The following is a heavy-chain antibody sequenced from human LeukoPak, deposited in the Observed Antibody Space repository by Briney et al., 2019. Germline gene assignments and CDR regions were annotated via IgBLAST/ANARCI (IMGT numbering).Heavy chain of an antibody. J-gene: IGHJ4*02. CDR2: ISYDGSNK. V-gene: IGHV3-30-3*01. CDR1: GFTFSSYA. CDR3: AKDVGDWGPDY. Sequence: GGSLRLSCAASGFTFSSYAMHWVRQAPGKGLEWVAVISYDGSNKYYADSVKGRFTISRDNSKNTLYLQMNSLRAEDTAVYYCAKDVGDWGPDYWGQGTLVIVSS. D-gene: IGHD7-27*01.